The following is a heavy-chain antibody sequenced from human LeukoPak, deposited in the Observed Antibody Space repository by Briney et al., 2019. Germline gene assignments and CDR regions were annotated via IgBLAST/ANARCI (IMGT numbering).Heavy chain of an antibody. Sequence: NPGGSLRLSCAASGFTFSSYSMNWVRQAPGKGLEWVSSISSRSSYIYYADSVKGRFTISRDNAKNSLYLQMNSLRAEDTAVFYCVRGVGATPDFFDYWGQGTLVTVSS. D-gene: IGHD1-26*01. V-gene: IGHV3-21*01. CDR3: VRGVGATPDFFDY. CDR2: ISSRSSYI. CDR1: GFTFSSYS. J-gene: IGHJ4*02.